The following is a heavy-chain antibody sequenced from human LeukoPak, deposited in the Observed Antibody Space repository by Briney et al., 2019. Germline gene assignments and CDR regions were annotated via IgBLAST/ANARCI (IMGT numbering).Heavy chain of an antibody. V-gene: IGHV3-23*01. CDR2: ISGSGGST. D-gene: IGHD6-13*01. CDR1: GFTFSSYA. CDR3: AKPHIAAGVYYFDY. Sequence: GGSLRLSCAASGFTFSSYAMSWVRQVPGKGLEWVSAISGSGGSTYYADSVKGRFTISRDNSKNTLYLQMNSLRAEDTAEYYCAKPHIAAGVYYFDYWDQGTLVTVSS. J-gene: IGHJ4*02.